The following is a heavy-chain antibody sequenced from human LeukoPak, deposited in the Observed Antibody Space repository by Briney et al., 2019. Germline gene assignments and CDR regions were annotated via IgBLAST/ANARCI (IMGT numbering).Heavy chain of an antibody. J-gene: IGHJ4*02. V-gene: IGHV3-66*01. CDR3: ARDPSGLWAYGSNWGGY. D-gene: IGHD4-23*01. Sequence: GGSLRLSCAASGFTVSSNYMSWVRQAPGKGLEWVSVIYSGGSTYYADSVKGRFTISRDNSKNTLYPQMNSLRAEDTAVYYCARDPSGLWAYGSNWGGYWGQGTLVTVSS. CDR1: GFTVSSNY. CDR2: IYSGGST.